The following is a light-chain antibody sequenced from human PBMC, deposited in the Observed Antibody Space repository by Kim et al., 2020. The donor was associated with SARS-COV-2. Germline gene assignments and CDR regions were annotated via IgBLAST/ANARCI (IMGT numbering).Light chain of an antibody. CDR3: NSRDSSGNHVV. J-gene: IGLJ2*01. CDR2: GKN. CDR1: SLRSYY. Sequence: VALGQTVRITCQGGSLRSYYASWYQQKPGQAPVLVIYGKNNRPSGIPDRFSGSSSGNTASLTITGAQAEDEADYYCNSRDSSGNHVVFGGGTQLTVL. V-gene: IGLV3-19*01.